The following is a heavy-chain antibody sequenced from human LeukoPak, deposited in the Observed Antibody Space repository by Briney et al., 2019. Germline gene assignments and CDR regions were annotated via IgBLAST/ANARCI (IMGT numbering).Heavy chain of an antibody. Sequence: RGSLRLSCAASGPTFRNAFMNWVRQAPGKGLEWVGRIESSTDGGTTDYAAPVKGRFTMSRDDSKNTLYLQMNNVKTEDTGVYYCTTSPGITVFGVVTDYWGQGTLVIVSS. CDR2: IESSTDGGTT. J-gene: IGHJ4*02. V-gene: IGHV3-15*04. CDR1: GPTFRNAF. D-gene: IGHD3-3*01. CDR3: TTSPGITVFGVVTDY.